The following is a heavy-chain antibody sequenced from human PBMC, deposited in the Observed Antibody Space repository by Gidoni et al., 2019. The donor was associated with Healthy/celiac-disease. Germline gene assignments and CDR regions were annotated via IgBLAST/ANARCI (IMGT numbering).Heavy chain of an antibody. Sequence: QVQLQESGPGLVKPSQTLSLTCTVSGGSISSGDYYWSWIRQPPGKGLEWIGYIYYSGSTSYNPSLKSRVTISVDTSKNQFSLKLSSVTAADTAVYYCARDRQLLGGRPTYFDYWGQGTLVTVSS. CDR3: ARDRQLLGGRPTYFDY. CDR2: IYYSGST. V-gene: IGHV4-30-4*01. D-gene: IGHD2-2*01. J-gene: IGHJ4*02. CDR1: GGSISSGDYY.